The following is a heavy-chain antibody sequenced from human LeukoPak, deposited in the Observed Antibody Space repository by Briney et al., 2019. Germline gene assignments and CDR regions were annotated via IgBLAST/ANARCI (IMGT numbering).Heavy chain of an antibody. D-gene: IGHD3-22*01. V-gene: IGHV4-4*02. CDR1: GGSISSSNW. Sequence: SETLSLTCAVSGGSISSSNWWSWVRQPPGKGLEWIGYIYYSGSTNYNPSLKSRVTISVDTSKNQFSLKLSSVTAADTAVYYCARAGTPYDSSGYYAAAFDIWGQGTMVTVSS. CDR3: ARAGTPYDSSGYYAAAFDI. J-gene: IGHJ3*02. CDR2: IYYSGST.